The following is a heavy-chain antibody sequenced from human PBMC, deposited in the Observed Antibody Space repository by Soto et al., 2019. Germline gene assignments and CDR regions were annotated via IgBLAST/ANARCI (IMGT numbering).Heavy chain of an antibody. Sequence: GGSLRLSCAASGFTFSDYYMSWIRQAPGKGLEWVSYINSSSTYTNYADSVKGRFTISRDNAKNSLYLQMNSLRAEDTAVYYYARDQPGYSYGYGLGYWGQGTLVTVSS. CDR3: ARDQPGYSYGYGLGY. V-gene: IGHV3-11*06. J-gene: IGHJ4*02. D-gene: IGHD5-18*01. CDR1: GFTFSDYY. CDR2: INSSSTYT.